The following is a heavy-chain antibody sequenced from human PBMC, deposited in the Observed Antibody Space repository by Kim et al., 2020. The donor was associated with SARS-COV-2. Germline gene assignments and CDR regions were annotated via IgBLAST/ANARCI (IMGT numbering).Heavy chain of an antibody. Sequence: SETLSLTCAVYGGSFSGYYWSWIRQPPGKGLEWIGEINHSGSTNYNPSLKSRVTISVDTSKNQFSLKLSSVTAADTAVYYCARANHGSGSPPPYYYGMDVWGQGTTVTVSS. D-gene: IGHD3-10*01. CDR2: INHSGST. J-gene: IGHJ6*02. CDR3: ARANHGSGSPPPYYYGMDV. CDR1: GGSFSGYY. V-gene: IGHV4-34*01.